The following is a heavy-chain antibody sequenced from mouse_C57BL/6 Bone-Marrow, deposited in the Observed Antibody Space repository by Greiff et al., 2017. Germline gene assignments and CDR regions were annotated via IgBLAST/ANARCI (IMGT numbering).Heavy chain of an antibody. D-gene: IGHD2-4*01. CDR1: GFTFSSYA. Sequence: EVMLVESGGGLVKPGGSLKLSCAASGFTFSSYAMSWVRQTPEKRLEWVATISDGGSYTYYPDNVKGRFTISRDNAKNNLYLQMSHLKSEDTAMYYCARGVYYDYDGYFDVWGTGTTVTVSS. CDR3: ARGVYYDYDGYFDV. J-gene: IGHJ1*03. V-gene: IGHV5-4*03. CDR2: ISDGGSYT.